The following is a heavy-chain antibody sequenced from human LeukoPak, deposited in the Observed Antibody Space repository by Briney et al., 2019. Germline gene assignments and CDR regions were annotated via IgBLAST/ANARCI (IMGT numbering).Heavy chain of an antibody. CDR3: AREGPRGNSQFDY. D-gene: IGHD2/OR15-2a*01. Sequence: PGGSLRLSCAATGFTFSSYGMHWVRQAPGKGLEWVELIWYDGSNKYYADSVKGRLTISRDNSKNTLYLQMNSLRAEDTAVYYCAREGPRGNSQFDYWGQGTLVTVSS. CDR2: IWYDGSNK. V-gene: IGHV3-33*01. CDR1: GFTFSSYG. J-gene: IGHJ4*02.